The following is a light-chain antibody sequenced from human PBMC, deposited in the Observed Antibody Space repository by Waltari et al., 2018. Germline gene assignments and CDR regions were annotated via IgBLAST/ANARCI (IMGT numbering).Light chain of an antibody. CDR1: QSVSRS. J-gene: IGKJ1*01. CDR2: GAS. Sequence: IVLTQSPGTLSLSTGERATLPCRASQSVSRSLAWYQQKPGQAPKLLIYGASTMATGIPDRFTGSGSGTDFSLTISSLEPEDFAIYFCQHYVRLPATFGQGTKVEIK. CDR3: QHYVRLPAT. V-gene: IGKV3-20*01.